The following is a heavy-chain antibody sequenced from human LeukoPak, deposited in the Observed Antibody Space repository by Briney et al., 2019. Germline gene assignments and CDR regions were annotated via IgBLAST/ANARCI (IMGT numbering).Heavy chain of an antibody. Sequence: GGSLRLSCAASGFTFDDYGMSWVRQAPGKGLEWVSNINWNGDSTGYADSVKGRFTISRDNSKNSLYLQMNSLRAEDTALYYCAKGTSSWHEFDYWGQGTLVTVSS. CDR2: INWNGDST. CDR1: GFTFDDYG. V-gene: IGHV3-20*04. CDR3: AKGTSSWHEFDY. J-gene: IGHJ4*02. D-gene: IGHD6-13*01.